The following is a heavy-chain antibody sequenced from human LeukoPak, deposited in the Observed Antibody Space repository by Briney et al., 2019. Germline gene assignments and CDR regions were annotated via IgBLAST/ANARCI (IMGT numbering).Heavy chain of an antibody. CDR1: GDSISSRNW. J-gene: IGHJ5*02. D-gene: IGHD3-9*01. CDR2: IYHSGST. CDR3: ARERGGALTSYYRGSWFDP. Sequence: PSGTLSLTCAVSGDSISSRNWWSWVRQSPGKGLEWIGEIYHSGSTNYNPSLKSRVTISVDKSKNQFSLKLSSVTAADTAVYFCARERGGALTSYYRGSWFDPWGQGTLVTVSS. V-gene: IGHV4-4*02.